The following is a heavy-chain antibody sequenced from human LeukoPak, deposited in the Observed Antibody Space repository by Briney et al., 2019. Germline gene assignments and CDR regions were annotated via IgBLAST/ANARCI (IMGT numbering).Heavy chain of an antibody. J-gene: IGHJ4*02. D-gene: IGHD3-22*01. CDR1: GGSISSYY. CDR2: INHSGST. CDR3: ASWPTYDSSGYSYDDY. Sequence: PSETLSLTCTVSGGSISSYYWSWIRQPPGKGLEWIGEINHSGSTNYNPSLKSRVTISVDTSKNQFSLKLSSVTAADTAVYYCASWPTYDSSGYSYDDYWGQGTLVTVSS. V-gene: IGHV4-34*01.